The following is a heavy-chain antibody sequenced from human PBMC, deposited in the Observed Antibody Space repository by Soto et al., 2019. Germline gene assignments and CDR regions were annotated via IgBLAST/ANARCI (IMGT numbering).Heavy chain of an antibody. CDR3: ARDLVTYSSSWYFHFQH. V-gene: IGHV3-30-3*01. CDR1: GFTFSSYA. J-gene: IGHJ1*01. D-gene: IGHD6-13*01. CDR2: ISYDGSNK. Sequence: QVQLVESGGGVVQPGRSLRLSCAASGFTFSSYAMHWVRQAPGKGLEWVAVISYDGSNKYYADSVMGRFTISRDNSKNTLYLQMNSLRAEDTAVYYRARDLVTYSSSWYFHFQHWGQGTLVTVSS.